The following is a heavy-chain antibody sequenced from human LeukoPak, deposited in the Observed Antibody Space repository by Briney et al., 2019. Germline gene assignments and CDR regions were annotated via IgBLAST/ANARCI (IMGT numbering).Heavy chain of an antibody. CDR3: ARDIQLWSLYYFDY. CDR1: GYTFTGYY. J-gene: IGHJ4*02. Sequence: GASVKVSCKASGYTFTGYYMHWVRQAPGQGLEWMGWINPNSGGTNYAQKFQGRVTMTRDTSISTAYMELSRLRSDDTAVYYCARDIQLWSLYYFDYWGQGTLVTVSS. CDR2: INPNSGGT. D-gene: IGHD5-18*01. V-gene: IGHV1-2*02.